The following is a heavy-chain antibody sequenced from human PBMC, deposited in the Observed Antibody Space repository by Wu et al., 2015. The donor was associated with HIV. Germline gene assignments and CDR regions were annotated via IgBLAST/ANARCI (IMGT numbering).Heavy chain of an antibody. CDR3: ARGRTTAAGNDY. CDR1: GYNFSGYY. D-gene: IGHD6-13*01. J-gene: IGHJ4*02. V-gene: IGHV1-2*02. Sequence: QVQLVQSGAEVKKPGASVKVSCKASGYNFSGYYMHWLRQAPGQGLEWMGWINPNSGGTNYAQTFQGRVTLTRDTSISTAYMELSSLRSDDTAVYFCARGRTTAAGNDYWGQGTLVTVSS. CDR2: INPNSGGT.